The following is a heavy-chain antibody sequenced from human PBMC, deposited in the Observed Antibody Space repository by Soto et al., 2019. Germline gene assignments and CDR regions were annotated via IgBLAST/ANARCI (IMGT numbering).Heavy chain of an antibody. CDR2: FDPEDGET. J-gene: IGHJ4*02. V-gene: IGHV1-24*01. D-gene: IGHD1-1*01. CDR3: AAGGTRWLHSTFDY. CDR1: GHTLTELS. Sequence: QVQLVQSGAEVKKPGASVKVSCKVSGHTLTELSMHWVRQAPGKGLEWMGGFDPEDGETISAQKFQGRVTMTEDTSTDPTYMELSSLGTENTAVYYCAAGGTRWLHSTFDYWGQGTWSPSPQ.